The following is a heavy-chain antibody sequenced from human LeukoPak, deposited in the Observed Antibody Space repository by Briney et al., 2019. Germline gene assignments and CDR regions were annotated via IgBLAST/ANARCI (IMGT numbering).Heavy chain of an antibody. D-gene: IGHD1-26*01. J-gene: IGHJ4*02. Sequence: GGSLRLSCAASGCTFSSYSWNWVRQTPGKGLEWVSSISSSSSYIYYADSVKGRFTISRDNAKNSLYLQMNSLRAEDTAVYYCARGSSSGSYYWGQGTLVTVSS. CDR1: GCTFSSYS. CDR2: ISSSSSYI. V-gene: IGHV3-21*01. CDR3: ARGSSSGSYY.